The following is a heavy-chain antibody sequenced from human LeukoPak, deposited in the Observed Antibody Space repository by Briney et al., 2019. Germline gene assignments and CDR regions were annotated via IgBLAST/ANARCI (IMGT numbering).Heavy chain of an antibody. J-gene: IGHJ4*02. CDR3: AKDDKFVVVNAYFDY. CDR2: INGSGGST. D-gene: IGHD2-21*01. CDR1: GFTFSSYA. V-gene: IGHV3-23*01. Sequence: PGGSLRLSCAASGFTFSSYAMSWVRQAPGKGLEWVSAINGSGGSTYYADSVKGRFTISRDNSKTTLYLQMNSLRAEDTAVYYCAKDDKFVVVNAYFDYWGQGTLVTVSS.